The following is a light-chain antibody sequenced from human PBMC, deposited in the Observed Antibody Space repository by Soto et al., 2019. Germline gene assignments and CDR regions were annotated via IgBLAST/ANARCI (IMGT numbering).Light chain of an antibody. Sequence: EIVMTQSPATLSVSPGERATLSCRASQSVSSNLAWYQPKPGQAPRLLIYGASTRATGIPARFSGSGSGTEFTLTICSLKSEDFAVYYCQQYNKWPPWTFGQGTKVEIK. V-gene: IGKV3-15*01. J-gene: IGKJ1*01. CDR2: GAS. CDR1: QSVSSN. CDR3: QQYNKWPPWT.